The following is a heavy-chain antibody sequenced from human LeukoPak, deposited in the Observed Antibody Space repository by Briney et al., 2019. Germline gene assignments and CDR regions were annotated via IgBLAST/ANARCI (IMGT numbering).Heavy chain of an antibody. V-gene: IGHV1-8*01. Sequence: ASVNVSCKASGYTFTSYVINWVRQATGQGLEWMGWMNPNSGNTGYAQKFQGRVTMTRNTSISTAYMELSSLRSEDTAVYYCARGLLWGNYYDSSGYYSPYAFDIWGQGTMVSVSS. J-gene: IGHJ3*02. D-gene: IGHD3-22*01. CDR2: MNPNSGNT. CDR3: ARGLLWGNYYDSSGYYSPYAFDI. CDR1: GYTFTSYV.